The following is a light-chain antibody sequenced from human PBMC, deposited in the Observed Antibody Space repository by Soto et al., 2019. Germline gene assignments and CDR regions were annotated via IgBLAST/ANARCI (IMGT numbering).Light chain of an antibody. J-gene: IGLJ3*02. CDR1: SSDVGGYNY. CDR3: CSYAGSSTWV. CDR2: EVS. Sequence: QSALTQPASVSGSPGQSITISCTGTSSDVGGYNYVSWYQQHPGTAPKLMIYEVSNRPSGVSNRFSGSKSGNTASLTISGLQAEDEADYYCCSYAGSSTWVFGGGTKLTVL. V-gene: IGLV2-23*02.